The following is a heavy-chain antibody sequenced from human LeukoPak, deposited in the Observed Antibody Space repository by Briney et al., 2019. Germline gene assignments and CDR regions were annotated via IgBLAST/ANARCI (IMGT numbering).Heavy chain of an antibody. J-gene: IGHJ3*02. CDR2: LNSNSGNT. D-gene: IGHD2-2*02. V-gene: IGHV1-8*01. CDR3: ARGGYCDTTTCYTADDAFDI. Sequence: GASVKVSCKASGYTFTNYDMNWVRQATGQGLEWMGWLNSNSGNTGYAQKFQGRVTITMDTSISTAYMELSSLRSDDTAVYYCARGGYCDTTTCYTADDAFDIWGQGTKVTVSS. CDR1: GYTFTNYD.